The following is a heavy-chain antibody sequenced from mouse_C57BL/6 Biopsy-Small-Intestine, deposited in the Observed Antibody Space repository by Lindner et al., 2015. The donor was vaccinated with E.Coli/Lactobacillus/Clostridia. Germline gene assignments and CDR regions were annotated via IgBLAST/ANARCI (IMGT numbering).Heavy chain of an antibody. CDR3: ARSIYEYFDY. V-gene: IGHV1-81*01. J-gene: IGHJ2*01. Sequence: VQLQESGAELVRPGTSVKMSCKASGYTFTSYGISWVKQRTGQGLEWIGEIYPRSGNTYYNEKFKGKATLTADKSSSTAYMQFSSLTSEDSAIYYCARSIYEYFDYWGQGTTLTVSS. D-gene: IGHD2-3*01. CDR1: GYTFTSYG. CDR2: IYPRSGNT.